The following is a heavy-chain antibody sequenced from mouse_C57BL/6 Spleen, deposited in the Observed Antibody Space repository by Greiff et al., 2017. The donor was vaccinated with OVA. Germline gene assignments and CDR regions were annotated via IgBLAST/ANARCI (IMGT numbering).Heavy chain of an antibody. Sequence: EVKVVESGGGLVKPGGSLKLSCAASGFTFSSYAMSWVRQTPEKRLEWVATISDGGSYTYYPDNVKGRFTISRDNAKNNLYLQMSHLKSEDTAMYYCARYGNYGSSLRYFGYWGQGTTLTVSS. V-gene: IGHV5-4*03. J-gene: IGHJ2*01. D-gene: IGHD1-1*01. CDR1: GFTFSSYA. CDR3: ARYGNYGSSLRYFGY. CDR2: ISDGGSYT.